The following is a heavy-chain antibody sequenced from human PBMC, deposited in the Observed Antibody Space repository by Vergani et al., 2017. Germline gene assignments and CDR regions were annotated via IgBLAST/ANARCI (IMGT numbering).Heavy chain of an antibody. D-gene: IGHD6-6*01. V-gene: IGHV4-59*01. CDR3: ARGGIAARPYYCYYYMDV. Sequence: QVQLQESGPGLVKPSETLSLTCTVSGGSISSYYWSWIRQPPGKGLEWIGYIYYSGSTNYNPSLKSRVTISVDTSKNQFSLKLSSVTAADTAVYYCARGGIAARPYYCYYYMDVWGKGTTVTVSS. J-gene: IGHJ6*03. CDR1: GGSISSYY. CDR2: IYYSGST.